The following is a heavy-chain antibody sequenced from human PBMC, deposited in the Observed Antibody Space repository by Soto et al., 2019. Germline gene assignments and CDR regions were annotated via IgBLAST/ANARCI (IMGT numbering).Heavy chain of an antibody. CDR2: LSSDGSNS. CDR1: GFALTPYN. Sequence: GGSLRLSCTARGFALTPYNLHWVRQAPGKGLEWVADLSSDGSNSFYPDSVKGRITISRDNSKTTVHLQITNLRPDDTAMYYCAKDAEMHATRLLSYFALDLWGRGTAVTVSS. V-gene: IGHV3-30-3*01. J-gene: IGHJ6*02. D-gene: IGHD3-16*01. CDR3: AKDAEMHATRLLSYFALDL.